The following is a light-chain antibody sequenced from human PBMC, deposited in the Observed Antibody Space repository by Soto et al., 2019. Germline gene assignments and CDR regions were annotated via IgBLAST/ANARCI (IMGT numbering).Light chain of an antibody. CDR2: GAS. CDR1: QSISSY. V-gene: IGKV3-15*01. J-gene: IGKJ4*01. Sequence: MTQSPSSLSASVGDRVTITCRASQSISSYLNWYQQKPGQAPSLLIYGASTRATGTPARFSGSGSGTEFTLTISSLQSEDFAVYYCQQYIRWPLTFGGGTKVEIK. CDR3: QQYIRWPLT.